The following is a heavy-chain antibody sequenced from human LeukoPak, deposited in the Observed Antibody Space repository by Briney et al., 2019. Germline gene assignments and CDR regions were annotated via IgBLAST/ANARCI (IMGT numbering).Heavy chain of an antibody. V-gene: IGHV3-11*01. Sequence: GGSLRHSCAASGFTFSDYYMSWIPQGPGKGREWVSYLCDSGRTIYYADSVKGRYTISRDNAKNSVYLQMNNLRAEDTAVYYCARDRLGDYDHSGYYDKWGQGTLVTVSS. CDR3: ARDRLGDYDHSGYYDK. J-gene: IGHJ4*02. D-gene: IGHD3-22*01. CDR1: GFTFSDYY. CDR2: LCDSGRTI.